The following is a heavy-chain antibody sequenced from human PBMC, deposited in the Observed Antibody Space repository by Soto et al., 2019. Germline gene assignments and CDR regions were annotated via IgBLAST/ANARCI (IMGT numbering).Heavy chain of an antibody. CDR2: IIPSLGIA. CDR3: ARITEYSDFFPVDY. D-gene: IGHD4-4*01. Sequence: QVQLVQSGAEVKKPGSSVKVSCKASGGTFSSYTISWVRQAPGQGLEWMGRIIPSLGIANYAQKFQGRVTITADKSTSTAYMELSILRSEDTAVYYCARITEYSDFFPVDYGGQGTLVTVSS. J-gene: IGHJ4*02. V-gene: IGHV1-69*02. CDR1: GGTFSSYT.